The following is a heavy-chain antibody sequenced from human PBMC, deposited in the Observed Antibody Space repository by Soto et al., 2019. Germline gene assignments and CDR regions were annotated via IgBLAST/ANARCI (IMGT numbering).Heavy chain of an antibody. CDR3: AASLIPFMIFPHGYAQLSFDY. CDR1: GVSITDYY. CDR2: IYYSGVP. D-gene: IGHD3-3*01. V-gene: IGHV4-59*01. J-gene: IGHJ4*02. Sequence: PSETLSLTCTVSGVSITDYYWSWIRQAPGKGLESMGYIYYSGVPLYNPSLNSRATISRDTYKNQFSQNQYYVTTAYAAVYYCAASLIPFMIFPHGYAQLSFDYWRQGSLVTVSS.